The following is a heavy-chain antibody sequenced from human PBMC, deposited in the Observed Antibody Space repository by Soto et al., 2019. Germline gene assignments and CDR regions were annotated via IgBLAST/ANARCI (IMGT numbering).Heavy chain of an antibody. CDR2: IYYSGST. CDR1: GGSVSSGSYY. J-gene: IGHJ6*02. Sequence: PSETLSLTCTASGGSVSSGSYYWSWLRQPPGKGLEWIGDIYYSGSTNYTPSLKSRVTISVDTSKNQFSLKLSSVTAADTAVYYCARDFPTVTTAAYYYSYGMDVWGQGTTVTVSS. D-gene: IGHD4-17*01. V-gene: IGHV4-61*01. CDR3: ARDFPTVTTAAYYYSYGMDV.